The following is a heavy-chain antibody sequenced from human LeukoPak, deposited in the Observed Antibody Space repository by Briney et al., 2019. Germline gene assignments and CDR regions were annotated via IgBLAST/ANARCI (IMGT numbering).Heavy chain of an antibody. V-gene: IGHV1-3*01. CDR1: GYTFSIYA. Sequence: ASVKVSCKASGYTFSIYAMHWVRQAPGQRLEWMGWINAGNSNTKYSQNFQGRVTITRDTSASTVYMELSSLRSEDTAVYYCARCRALGQQLVLFFDYWGQGTLVTVSS. CDR3: ARCRALGQQLVLFFDY. CDR2: INAGNSNT. D-gene: IGHD6-13*01. J-gene: IGHJ4*02.